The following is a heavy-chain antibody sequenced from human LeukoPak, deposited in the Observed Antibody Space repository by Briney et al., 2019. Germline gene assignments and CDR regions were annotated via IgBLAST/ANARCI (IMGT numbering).Heavy chain of an antibody. Sequence: PSETLSLTCTVSGGSISSSTYYWGWIRQPPGKGLEWIESIYYSGNTNYNPSLKSRVTISVDTSKNQFSLKLSSVTAADTAVYSCARHDSSGWYDPFDYWGQGTLVTVSS. CDR2: IYYSGNT. J-gene: IGHJ4*02. CDR1: GGSISSSTYY. CDR3: ARHDSSGWYDPFDY. V-gene: IGHV4-39*01. D-gene: IGHD6-19*01.